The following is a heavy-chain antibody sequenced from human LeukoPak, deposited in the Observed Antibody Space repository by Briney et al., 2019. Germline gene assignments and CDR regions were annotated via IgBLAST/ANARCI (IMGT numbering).Heavy chain of an antibody. CDR3: ARVPSGSYYGGYYYYYMDV. J-gene: IGHJ6*03. CDR2: INPSGGST. V-gene: IGHV1-46*01. D-gene: IGHD1-26*01. Sequence: ASVKVSCKASGYTFTSYYMHWVRQAPGQGLEWMGIINPSGGSTSYAQKFQGRVTMTRDMSTSTVYMELSSLRSEDTAVYYCARVPSGSYYGGYYYYYMDVWGKGTTVTVSS. CDR1: GYTFTSYY.